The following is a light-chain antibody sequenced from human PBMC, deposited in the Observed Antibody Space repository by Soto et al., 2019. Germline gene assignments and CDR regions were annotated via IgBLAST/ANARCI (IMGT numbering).Light chain of an antibody. J-gene: IGLJ2*01. CDR2: DVS. CDR3: TSYTSSSTLPVI. CDR1: SSDVGGYKY. Sequence: QSALTQPASVSGSPGQSITISCTGTSSDVGGYKYVSWYQQHPGKAPKLMIYDVSNRPSGVSSRFSGSKSGNTASLTISGLQAEDEADYYCTSYTSSSTLPVIFGGGTKLTVL. V-gene: IGLV2-14*03.